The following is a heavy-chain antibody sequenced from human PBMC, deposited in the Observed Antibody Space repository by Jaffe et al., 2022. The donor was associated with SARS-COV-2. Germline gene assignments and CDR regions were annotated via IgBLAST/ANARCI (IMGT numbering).Heavy chain of an antibody. CDR2: INHAGVT. J-gene: IGHJ4*02. CDR3: ARRDYQLLRD. D-gene: IGHD2-15*01. Sequence: QVQLQQWGAGLLKPSETLSLTCAVFGGSFSGHYYWTWIRQSPGKGLEWMGEINHAGVTNYNPSLRGRGTMSLDTSKNQFSLILTSVTAADTAVYFCARRDYQLLRDWGQGALVTVSS. CDR1: GGSFSGHY. V-gene: IGHV4-34*01.